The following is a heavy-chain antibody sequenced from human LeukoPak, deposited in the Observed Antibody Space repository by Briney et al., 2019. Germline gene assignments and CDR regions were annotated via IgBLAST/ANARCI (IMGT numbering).Heavy chain of an antibody. V-gene: IGHV3-66*01. CDR2: IYTGGTT. D-gene: IGHD5-18*01. Sequence: GGSLRLSCAASGFTVSGNYISWFRQAPGKGLEWVSVIYTGGTTYYADSVKGRCTISKDNSKSTLYLQMNSLRAEDTAAYYCARDVDTGVFDYWGQGTLVS. CDR1: GFTVSGNY. CDR3: ARDVDTGVFDY. J-gene: IGHJ4*02.